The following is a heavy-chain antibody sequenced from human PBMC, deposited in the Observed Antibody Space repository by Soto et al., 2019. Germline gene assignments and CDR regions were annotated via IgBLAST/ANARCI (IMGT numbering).Heavy chain of an antibody. V-gene: IGHV3-23*01. CDR1: GFTFNNYA. CDR3: AKLGSSSWSPHYYFDY. CDR2: ITDSGDDT. D-gene: IGHD2-2*01. J-gene: IGHJ4*02. Sequence: PGGSLRLSCAASGFTFNNYAMGWVRQAPGKGLEWVSAITDSGDDTYYIDSVKGRFTISRNNSKSTLYLQMNSLRAEDTAIYYCAKLGSSSWSPHYYFDYWGQGTLVTVS.